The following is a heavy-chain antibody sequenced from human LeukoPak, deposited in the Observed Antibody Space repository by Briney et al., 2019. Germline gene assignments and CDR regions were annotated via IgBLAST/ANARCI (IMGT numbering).Heavy chain of an antibody. J-gene: IGHJ4*02. D-gene: IGHD3-22*01. CDR2: IYTSGST. V-gene: IGHV4-61*02. Sequence: PSETLSLTCTVSGGSISSGSYYWSWIRQPAGKGLEWIGRIYTSGSTNYNPSLKSRVTISVDTSKNQFSLKLSSVTAADTAVYYCARAGSTYDSSGYYYFDYWGQGTLVTVSS. CDR3: ARAGSTYDSSGYYYFDY. CDR1: GGSISSGSYY.